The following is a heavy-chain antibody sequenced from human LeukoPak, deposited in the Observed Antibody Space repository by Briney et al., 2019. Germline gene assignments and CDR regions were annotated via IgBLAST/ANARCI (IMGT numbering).Heavy chain of an antibody. Sequence: GGSLRLSSAAPGFTFSSYAMSWVRQGPGKGLEWVSAISGSGGSTYYADSVKGRFTISRDNSKITLYLQMNSLRAEDTAVYYCAKDVCVYSVSYFYYYYGMDVWGQGTTVTVSS. CDR3: AKDVCVYSVSYFYYYYGMDV. CDR2: ISGSGGST. J-gene: IGHJ6*02. CDR1: GFTFSSYA. D-gene: IGHD1-26*01. V-gene: IGHV3-23*01.